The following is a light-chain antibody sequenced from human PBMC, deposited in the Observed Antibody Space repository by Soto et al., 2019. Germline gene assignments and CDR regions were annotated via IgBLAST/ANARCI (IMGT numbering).Light chain of an antibody. CDR3: CSYAGSSTPYV. J-gene: IGLJ1*01. CDR2: EGI. Sequence: QSALTQPASVSGSPGQSITISCTGSSSDVGISNLVSWFQQRPGKAPKLLIYEGIKRPSGASNRFSGSKSGNTASLTISGLQAEDEADYYCCSYAGSSTPYVFGTGTKLTVL. V-gene: IGLV2-23*01. CDR1: SSDVGISNL.